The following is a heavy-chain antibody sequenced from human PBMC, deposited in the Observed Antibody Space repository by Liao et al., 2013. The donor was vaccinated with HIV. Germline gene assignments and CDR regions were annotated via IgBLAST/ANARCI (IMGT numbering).Heavy chain of an antibody. CDR3: ARVEWFGEFFSYYFDY. CDR1: GGSISSGSYY. Sequence: QVQLQESGPGLVKPSQTLSLTCTVSGGSISSGSYYWSWIRQPAGKGLEWIGRIDTSGSTNYNPSLKSRVTISVDTSKNQFSLKLSSVTAADTAVYYCARVEWFGEFFSYYFDYWGQGTLVTVSS. D-gene: IGHD3-10*01. CDR2: IDTSGST. J-gene: IGHJ4*02. V-gene: IGHV4-61*02.